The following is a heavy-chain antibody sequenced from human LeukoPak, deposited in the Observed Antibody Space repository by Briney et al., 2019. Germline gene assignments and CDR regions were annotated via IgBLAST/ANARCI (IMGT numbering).Heavy chain of an antibody. J-gene: IGHJ4*02. Sequence: GGSLRLSCAASGFTFSSYWMSWVRQAPGKGLEWVANIKQDGSDKFYVDSVKGRFTISRDNAKNSLFLQMNGLRAGDTAVYYCARRTNHLAFDYWGLGTLVTVSS. V-gene: IGHV3-7*01. CDR1: GFTFSSYW. CDR3: ARRTNHLAFDY. D-gene: IGHD2-8*01. CDR2: IKQDGSDK.